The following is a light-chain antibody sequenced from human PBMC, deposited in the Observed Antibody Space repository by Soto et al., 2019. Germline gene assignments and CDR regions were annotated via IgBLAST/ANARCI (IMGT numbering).Light chain of an antibody. J-gene: IGLJ2*01. V-gene: IGLV2-14*01. CDR2: EVT. Sequence: QSALTQPASVSGSPGQSITISCIGTSNDVGGYKYVSWYQQHPGKAPKLMIYEVTHRPSGVSDRFSGSKSGNTASLTISGLQAEDEADYYCSSYTSISTLVFGGGTKVTVL. CDR1: SNDVGGYKY. CDR3: SSYTSISTLV.